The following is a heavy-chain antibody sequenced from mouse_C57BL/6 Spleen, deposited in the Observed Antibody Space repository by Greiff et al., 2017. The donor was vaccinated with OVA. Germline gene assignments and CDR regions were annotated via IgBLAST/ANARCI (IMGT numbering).Heavy chain of an antibody. CDR1: GYAFSSSW. Sequence: VQLQQSGPELVKPGASVKISCKASGYAFSSSWMNWVKQRPGKGLEWIGRIYPGDGDTNYNGKFKGKATLTADKSSSTAYMQLSSLTSEDSAVYFCARGYYYGSSGWGQGTTLTVSS. D-gene: IGHD1-1*01. CDR3: ARGYYYGSSG. J-gene: IGHJ2*01. CDR2: IYPGDGDT. V-gene: IGHV1-82*01.